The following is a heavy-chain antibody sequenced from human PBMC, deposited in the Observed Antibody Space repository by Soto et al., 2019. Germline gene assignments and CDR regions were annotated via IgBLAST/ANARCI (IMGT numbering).Heavy chain of an antibody. CDR3: ARVPTP. CDR2: IYHSGST. CDR1: GGSISSGGYS. Sequence: QLPLQESGSGLVKPSQTLSLTCAVSGGSISSGGYSWSWIRQPPGKGLEWIGYIYHSGSTYYNPSLKSRVTISVDRSKNQFSLKLSSVTAVDTAVYYCARVPTPWGQGTLVTVSS. J-gene: IGHJ5*02. V-gene: IGHV4-30-2*01.